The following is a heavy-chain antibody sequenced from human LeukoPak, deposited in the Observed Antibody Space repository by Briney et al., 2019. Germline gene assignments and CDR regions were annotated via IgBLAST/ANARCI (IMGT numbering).Heavy chain of an antibody. J-gene: IGHJ5*02. CDR3: ARPKRDYVWGSYRHNWFDP. CDR2: IYYSGST. CDR1: DYSISSGDY. V-gene: IGHV4-38-2*02. D-gene: IGHD3-16*02. Sequence: KPSETLSLTCTVSDYSISSGDYWDWIRQPPGQELEWIGSIYYSGSTYYNPPLKSRVTISVDTSKNQFSLKLSSVTAADTAVYYCARPKRDYVWGSYRHNWFDPWGQGTLVTVSS.